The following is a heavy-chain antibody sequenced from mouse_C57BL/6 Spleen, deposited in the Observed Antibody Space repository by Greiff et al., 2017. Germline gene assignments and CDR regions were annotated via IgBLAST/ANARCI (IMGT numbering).Heavy chain of an antibody. CDR2: ISYDGSN. D-gene: IGHD1-1*01. V-gene: IGHV3-6*01. CDR1: GYSITSGYY. Sequence: VQLQQSGPGLVKPSQSLSLTCSVTGYSITSGYYWNWIRQFPGNKLEWMGYISYDGSNNYNPSLKNRISITRDTSKNQFFLKLNSVTTEDTATYYCARQTDSSYGYYAMDYWGQGTSVTVSS. CDR3: ARQTDSSYGYYAMDY. J-gene: IGHJ4*01.